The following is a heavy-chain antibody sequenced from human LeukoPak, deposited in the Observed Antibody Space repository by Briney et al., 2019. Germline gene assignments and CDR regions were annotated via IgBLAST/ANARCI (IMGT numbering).Heavy chain of an antibody. Sequence: GGSLRLSCAASGFTFSSYWMSWVRQAPGKGLEWVANIKQDGSEKYYVDSVKGRFTISRDNAKSSLYLQMNSLRAEDTAVYYCARARTEWLLNNWFDPWGQGTLVTVS. CDR3: ARARTEWLLNNWFDP. D-gene: IGHD3-3*01. CDR2: IKQDGSEK. J-gene: IGHJ5*02. CDR1: GFTFSSYW. V-gene: IGHV3-7*01.